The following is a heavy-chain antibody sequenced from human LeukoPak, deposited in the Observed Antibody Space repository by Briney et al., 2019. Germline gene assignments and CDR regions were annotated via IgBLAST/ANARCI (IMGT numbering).Heavy chain of an antibody. Sequence: PGGSLRLSCAASGFTFSSYWMHWVRQAPGKGLEWVSSISSSSSYIYYADSVKGRFTISRDNAKNSLYLQMNSLRAEDTAVYYCARDSYLWFGESNDYMDVWGKGTTVTVSS. CDR3: ARDSYLWFGESNDYMDV. CDR1: GFTFSSYW. V-gene: IGHV3-21*01. CDR2: ISSSSSYI. J-gene: IGHJ6*03. D-gene: IGHD3-10*01.